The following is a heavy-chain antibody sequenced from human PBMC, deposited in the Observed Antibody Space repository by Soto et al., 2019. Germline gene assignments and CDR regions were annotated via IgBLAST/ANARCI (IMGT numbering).Heavy chain of an antibody. Sequence: EVQLVESGGTLVQPGGSLRLSCAASGFTFRSYWMSWVRQAPGKGLEWLANIMEDGSEQYYVGSVEGCFTISRDNAKNSLHLQTNSLGAEDTPVYYYTRGYGWDSKDNYLGQGTLVSVSS. CDR1: GFTFRSYW. V-gene: IGHV3-7*01. D-gene: IGHD4-4*01. CDR3: TRGYGWDSKDNY. CDR2: IMEDGSEQ. J-gene: IGHJ4*02.